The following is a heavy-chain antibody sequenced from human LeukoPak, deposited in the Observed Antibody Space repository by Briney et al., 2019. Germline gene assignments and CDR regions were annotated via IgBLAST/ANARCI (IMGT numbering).Heavy chain of an antibody. CDR3: ARDMDIVVVPAATFDY. D-gene: IGHD2-2*03. CDR1: GYTFTVYY. J-gene: IGHJ4*02. V-gene: IGHV1-2*02. CDR2: INPNSGGT. Sequence: GASVKVSCKSSGYTFTVYYMHWVRQAPGQGLEWMGWINPNSGGTNYAQKFQGRVTMTRDTSISTAYMELSRLRSDDTAVYYCARDMDIVVVPAATFDYWGQGTLVTVSS.